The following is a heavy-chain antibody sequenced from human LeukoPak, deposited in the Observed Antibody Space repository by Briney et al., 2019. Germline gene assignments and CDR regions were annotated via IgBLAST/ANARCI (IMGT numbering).Heavy chain of an antibody. CDR3: ARGGSGRNYPYFDY. CDR1: GCSISSYY. V-gene: IGHV4-59*01. J-gene: IGHJ4*02. Sequence: SETLSLTCTVSGCSISSYYWTWIRQPPREGLEGIGYMYSSGSINYHPPLKSRVTISIDMSKNQFSLRLSAVTAADTAVYYCARGGSGRNYPYFDYWGLGTLVTVSS. CDR2: MYSSGSI. D-gene: IGHD3-10*01.